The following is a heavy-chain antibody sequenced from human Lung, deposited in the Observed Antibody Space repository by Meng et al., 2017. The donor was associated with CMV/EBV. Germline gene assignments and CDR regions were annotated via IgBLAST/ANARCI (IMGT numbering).Heavy chain of an antibody. Sequence: GESLKISCAASGFTFSGYAMSWVRQAPGKGLEWVSAISGSGGSTYYADSVKGRFTISRDNSKNTLYLQMNSLRAEDTAVYYCAKAVPDGYYYGMDVWGQGTTVXVSS. CDR1: GFTFSGYA. J-gene: IGHJ6*02. CDR2: ISGSGGST. V-gene: IGHV3-23*01. D-gene: IGHD2-2*01. CDR3: AKAVPDGYYYGMDV.